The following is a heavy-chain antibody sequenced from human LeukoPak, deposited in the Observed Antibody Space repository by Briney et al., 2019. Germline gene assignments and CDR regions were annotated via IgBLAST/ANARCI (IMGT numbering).Heavy chain of an antibody. D-gene: IGHD4-17*01. CDR2: IWHAGSNK. Sequence: GGSLRLSCAASGFTFSSYGMHWVRQAPGKGLEWVAVIWHAGSNKYYADSVKGRFTISRDNSKNTLYLQMNSLRAEDTAVYYCARGYGDKASNLYYYYGMDVWGQGTTVTVSS. V-gene: IGHV3-33*01. CDR1: GFTFSSYG. J-gene: IGHJ6*02. CDR3: ARGYGDKASNLYYYYGMDV.